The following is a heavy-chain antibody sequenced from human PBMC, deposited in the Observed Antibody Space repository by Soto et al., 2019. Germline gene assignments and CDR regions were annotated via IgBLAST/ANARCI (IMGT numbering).Heavy chain of an antibody. CDR1: GFTFSSYG. CDR2: ISYDGSNK. V-gene: IGHV3-30*18. J-gene: IGHJ1*01. CDR3: AKDTRSRAAETLGEH. Sequence: QVQLVESGGGVVQPGRSLRLSCAASGFTFSSYGMHWVRQAPGKGLEWVAVISYDGSNKYYADSVKGRFTIYRDKSKNTLYLQMNRLRAEDTAVYYCAKDTRSRAAETLGEHWGQGTQVTVSS. D-gene: IGHD6-13*01.